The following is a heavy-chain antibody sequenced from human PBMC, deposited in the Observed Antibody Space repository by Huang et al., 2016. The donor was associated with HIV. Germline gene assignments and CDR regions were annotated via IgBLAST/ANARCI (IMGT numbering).Heavy chain of an antibody. CDR1: GYIFTTYG. V-gene: IGHV1-18*01. CDR2: ISAYNGNT. Sequence: QVELVQSGAEVKRPGASVRVSCKAAGYIFTTYGINWVRKAPGQGLEWMGWISAYNGNTNYAEKFQGRVTLTRDTSATTAYMELRDVTSADTAVYYCARDHWYPLQNWFDLWGQGTLVTVSS. J-gene: IGHJ5*01. D-gene: IGHD1-1*01. CDR3: ARDHWYPLQNWFDL.